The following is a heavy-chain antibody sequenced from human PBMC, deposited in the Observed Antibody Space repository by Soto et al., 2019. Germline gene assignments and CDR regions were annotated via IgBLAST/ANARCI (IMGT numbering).Heavy chain of an antibody. Sequence: EVQLVESGGGLVQPGGSLRLSCAASGFTFSSYEMNWVRQAPGKGLEWVSYIGSSGSAIYFTDSVKGRFTISRDNAKNSLYLQMISLRAEDTAVYYCARGGSSGWYYFDYWGQGTLVTVSS. J-gene: IGHJ4*02. V-gene: IGHV3-48*03. CDR3: ARGGSSGWYYFDY. CDR1: GFTFSSYE. D-gene: IGHD6-19*01. CDR2: IGSSGSAI.